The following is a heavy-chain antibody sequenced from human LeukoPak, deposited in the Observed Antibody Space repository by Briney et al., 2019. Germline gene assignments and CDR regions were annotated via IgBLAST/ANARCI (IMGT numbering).Heavy chain of an antibody. CDR1: GVTLSKYW. J-gene: IGHJ4*02. CDR2: INQDESAI. D-gene: IGHD6-19*01. V-gene: IGHV3-7*01. CDR3: ANERSGWYERWLEY. Sequence: PGGSLRLSCAASGVTLSKYWMTWIRQAPGKGLEWVATINQDESAIYYVDSVKGRFTVSRDNAKNSLYLQMNSLRADNTAVYYCANERSGWYERWLEYRGQGTLVTVSS.